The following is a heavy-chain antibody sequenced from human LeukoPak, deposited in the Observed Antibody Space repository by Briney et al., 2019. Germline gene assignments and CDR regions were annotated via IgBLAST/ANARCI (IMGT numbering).Heavy chain of an antibody. CDR1: GGSISSSSYY. CDR2: IYYSGST. J-gene: IGHJ4*02. Sequence: KPSETLSLTCTVSGGSISSSSYYWGWIRQPPGKGLEWIGSIYYSGSTYYNPSLKSRVTISVDTSKNQFSLKLSSVTAADTAVYYCARRKGYSYAFDYWGQGTLVTVSS. CDR3: ARRKGYSYAFDY. D-gene: IGHD5-18*01. V-gene: IGHV4-39*01.